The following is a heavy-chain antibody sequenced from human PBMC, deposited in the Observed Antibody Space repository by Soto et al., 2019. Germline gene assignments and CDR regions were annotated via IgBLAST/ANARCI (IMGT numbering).Heavy chain of an antibody. CDR1: GESLSAYY. D-gene: IGHD3-10*01. Sequence: QVQLQQWGAGLLKPSETLSLTCGVHGESLSAYYWTWIRQPPGRGLEWIGEINPGRNTNYNPSLKSRVTISPDPSENHFSLNLTSVPAADTAIYYCARSHYGGWAAWFDPWGQGTLVTISS. CDR2: INPGRNT. J-gene: IGHJ5*02. CDR3: ARSHYGGWAAWFDP. V-gene: IGHV4-34*01.